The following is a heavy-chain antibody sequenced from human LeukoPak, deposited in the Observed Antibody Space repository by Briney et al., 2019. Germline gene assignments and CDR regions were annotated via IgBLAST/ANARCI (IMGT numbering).Heavy chain of an antibody. V-gene: IGHV4-59*01. CDR1: GGSISSYY. J-gene: IGHJ6*03. CDR2: IYYSGST. Sequence: SGTLSLTCTVSGGSISSYYWSWIRQPPGKGLEWIGYIYYSGSTNYNPSLKSRVTISVDTSKNQFSLKLSSVTAADTAVYFCARALSYYYYIDVWGKGTTVTVSS. D-gene: IGHD2/OR15-2a*01. CDR3: ARALSYYYYIDV.